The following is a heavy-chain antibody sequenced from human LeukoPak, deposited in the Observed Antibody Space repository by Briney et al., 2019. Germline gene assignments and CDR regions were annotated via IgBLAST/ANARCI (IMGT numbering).Heavy chain of an antibody. CDR2: IYYSGST. V-gene: IGHV4-61*08. Sequence: SETLSLTCTVSGGSISSGGYYWSWIRQHPGKGLEWIGYIYYSGSTNYNPSLKSRVTISVDTSKNQFSLKLSSVTAADTAVYYCARLTVVPADYRGKYYYYGMDVWGQGTTVTVSS. CDR1: GGSISSGGYY. J-gene: IGHJ6*02. D-gene: IGHD2-2*01. CDR3: ARLTVVPADYRGKYYYYGMDV.